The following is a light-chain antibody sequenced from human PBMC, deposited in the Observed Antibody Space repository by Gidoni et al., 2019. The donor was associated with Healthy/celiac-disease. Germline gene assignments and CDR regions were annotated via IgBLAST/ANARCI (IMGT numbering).Light chain of an antibody. CDR2: DAS. CDR1: QSISSW. CDR3: QQYNSYSPWT. V-gene: IGKV1-5*01. Sequence: DIQLNQSPSTLSASVGDRVTITCRASQSISSWLAWYQQKPGKAPKLLIYDASSLESGVPSRFSGSGSGTEFTLTISSLQPDDFATYYCQQYNSYSPWTFXQXTKVEIK. J-gene: IGKJ1*01.